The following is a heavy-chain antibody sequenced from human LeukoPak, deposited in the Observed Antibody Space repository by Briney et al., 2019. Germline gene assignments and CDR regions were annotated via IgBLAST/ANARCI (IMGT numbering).Heavy chain of an antibody. V-gene: IGHV4-30-4*08. CDR2: IYYSGST. D-gene: IGHD5-18*01. J-gene: IGHJ4*02. CDR1: GGSISSGDYY. CDR3: ARRVLKRRGYSYGSFDY. Sequence: PSETLSLICTVSGGSISSGDYYWSWIRQPPGKGLEWIGYIYYSGSTYYNPSLKSRVTISVDTSKNQFSLKLSSVTAADTAVYYCARRVLKRRGYSYGSFDYWGQGTLVTVSS.